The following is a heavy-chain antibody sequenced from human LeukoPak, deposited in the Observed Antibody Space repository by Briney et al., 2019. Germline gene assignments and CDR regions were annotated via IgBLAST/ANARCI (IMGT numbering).Heavy chain of an antibody. CDR3: ATEHPYQLLLYYFDY. V-gene: IGHV3-30-3*01. CDR2: ISYDGSNK. J-gene: IGHJ4*02. Sequence: GGSLRLSCAASGFTFSSYAIHWVRQAPGKGLEWVAVISYDGSNKYYADSVKGRFTISRDNSKNTLYLQMNSLRAEDTAVYYCATEHPYQLLLYYFDYWGQGTLVTVSS. D-gene: IGHD2-2*01. CDR1: GFTFSSYA.